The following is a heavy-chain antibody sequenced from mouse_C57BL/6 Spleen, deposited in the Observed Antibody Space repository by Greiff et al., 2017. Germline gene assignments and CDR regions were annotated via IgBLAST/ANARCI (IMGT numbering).Heavy chain of an antibody. J-gene: IGHJ4*01. CDR1: GFNIKDDY. CDR3: TTRKEVDD. Sequence: VQLQQSGAELVRPGASVKLSCTASGFNIKDDYMHWVKQRPEQGLEWIGWIDPENGDTEYASKFQGKATITADTSSNTAYLQLSSLTSEDTAVYYCTTRKEVDDWGQGTSVTVSS. CDR2: IDPENGDT. V-gene: IGHV14-4*01.